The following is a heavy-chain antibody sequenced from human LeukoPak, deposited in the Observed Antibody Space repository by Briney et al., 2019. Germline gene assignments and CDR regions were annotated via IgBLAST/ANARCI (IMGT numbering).Heavy chain of an antibody. Sequence: GGSLRLSCSASGFTFSSHGMHWVRQAPGKGLEWVAFIRYDGSNKYYADSVKGRFTISRDNSKNTLYLQMNSLRAEDTAVYYCAKDSSGWRRTVDYWGQGTLATVSS. D-gene: IGHD6-19*01. J-gene: IGHJ4*02. V-gene: IGHV3-30*02. CDR3: AKDSSGWRRTVDY. CDR1: GFTFSSHG. CDR2: IRYDGSNK.